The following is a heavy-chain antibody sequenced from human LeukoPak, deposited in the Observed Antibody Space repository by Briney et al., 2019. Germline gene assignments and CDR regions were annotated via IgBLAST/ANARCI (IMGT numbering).Heavy chain of an antibody. V-gene: IGHV3-49*03. CDR1: GFTFGDYA. CDR2: IRSKAYGGTT. Sequence: GSLRLSXTASGFTFGDYAMSWLRQAPGKGLEWVGFIRSKAYGGTTEYAASVKGRFTISRDDSKSIAYLQMNSLKTEDTAVYYCTRDDSSGYYFDYWGQGTLVTVSS. CDR3: TRDDSSGYYFDY. D-gene: IGHD3-22*01. J-gene: IGHJ4*02.